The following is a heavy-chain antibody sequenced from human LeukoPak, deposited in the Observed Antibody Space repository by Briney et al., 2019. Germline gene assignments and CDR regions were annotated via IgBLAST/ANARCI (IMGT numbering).Heavy chain of an antibody. CDR3: SRHIVGARTFFDY. CDR1: GFTFGDYA. Sequence: PGGSLRLSCTASGFTFGDYAMSWVRQAPGKGLEWVGFITSKAYGATTDYAASVKGRFTISRDDSKSIAYLQMNIPKSEDTAVYYCSRHIVGARTFFDYWGQGALVTVSS. CDR2: ITSKAYGATT. J-gene: IGHJ4*02. D-gene: IGHD1-26*01. V-gene: IGHV3-49*04.